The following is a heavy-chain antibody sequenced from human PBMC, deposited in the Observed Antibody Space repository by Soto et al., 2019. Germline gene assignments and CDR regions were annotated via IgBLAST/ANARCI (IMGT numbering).Heavy chain of an antibody. CDR1: GYTFTSYG. CDR2: ISAYNGNT. D-gene: IGHD1-7*01. J-gene: IGHJ5*02. V-gene: IGHV1-18*01. CDR3: ARDRGYNWNYGWFDP. Sequence: ASVKVSCKASGYTFTSYGIGWVRQAPGQGLEWMGRISAYNGNTNYAQKLQGRVTMTTDTSTSTAYMELRSLRSDDTAVYYCARDRGYNWNYGWFDPWGQGTLVTVSS.